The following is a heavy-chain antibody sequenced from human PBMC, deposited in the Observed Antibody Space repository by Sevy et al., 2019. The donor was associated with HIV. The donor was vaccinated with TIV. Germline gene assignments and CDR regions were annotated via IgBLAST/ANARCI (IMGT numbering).Heavy chain of an antibody. V-gene: IGHV4-4*07. J-gene: IGHJ4*02. CDR3: ARTAQFGVVDY. Sequence: SETLSLTCTVSGGSISGYYWSWIRQPARKGLEWIGRIYTSGSTNYNPSLKSRVTMSVDTSKNQFSLNLRSVTAADTAVYYCARTAQFGVVDYWGQGTLVTVSS. D-gene: IGHD3-3*01. CDR2: IYTSGST. CDR1: GGSISGYY.